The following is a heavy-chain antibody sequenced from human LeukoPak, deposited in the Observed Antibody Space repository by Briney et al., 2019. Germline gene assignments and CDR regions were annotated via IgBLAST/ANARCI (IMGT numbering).Heavy chain of an antibody. D-gene: IGHD4-23*01. Sequence: SETLSLTCAVYGGSFNDYYWSWIRQTPGKGLEWIGEINHSGSSNYNASLKSRLNISVDMSKKQISLRLASVTAADTAVYYCARGRFQRRFMATPFDPWGQGTLVTVSS. J-gene: IGHJ5*02. CDR3: ARGRFQRRFMATPFDP. CDR1: GGSFNDYY. V-gene: IGHV4-34*01. CDR2: INHSGSS.